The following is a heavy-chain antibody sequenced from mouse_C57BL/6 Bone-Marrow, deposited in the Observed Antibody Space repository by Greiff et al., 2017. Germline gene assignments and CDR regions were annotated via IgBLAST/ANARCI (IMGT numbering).Heavy chain of an antibody. CDR1: GYTFTSYG. D-gene: IGHD1-1*01. V-gene: IGHV1-81*01. J-gene: IGHJ1*03. Sequence: VQLQESGAELARPGASVKLSCKASGYTFTSYGISWVKQRTGQGLEWIGEIYPRSGNTYYNEKFKGKATLTADKSSSTAYMELRSLTSEDSAVYCCARERLWVYDGSSHWYVDGWGTGTTVTVSS. CDR2: IYPRSGNT. CDR3: ARERLWVYDGSSHWYVDG.